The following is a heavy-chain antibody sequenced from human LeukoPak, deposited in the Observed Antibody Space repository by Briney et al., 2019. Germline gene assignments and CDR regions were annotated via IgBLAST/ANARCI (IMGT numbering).Heavy chain of an antibody. D-gene: IGHD4-17*01. CDR2: IYYSGST. J-gene: IGHJ4*02. CDR3: ARHCNDYGDYGERGIYFDY. CDR1: GGSISSSSYY. V-gene: IGHV4-39*01. Sequence: SETLSLTCTVSGGSISSSSYYWGWIRQPPGKGLEWIGSIYYSGSTYYNPSLKSRVTISVDTSKNQFSLKLSSVTAADTAVYYCARHCNDYGDYGERGIYFDYWGREPWSPSPQ.